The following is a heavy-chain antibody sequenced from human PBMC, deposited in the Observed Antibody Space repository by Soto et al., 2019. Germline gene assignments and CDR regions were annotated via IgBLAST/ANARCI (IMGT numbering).Heavy chain of an antibody. CDR2: IYYTGTT. CDR1: GGSISSGDYY. Sequence: PSETLSLTCTVSGGSISSGDYYWSWIRQPPGKGLEWIGYIYYTGTTYYNPSLKSRVTMSVDTAKDQFSLKLSSVTAADTAVYYCARTSRFKTGHLDYWGQGTLVTVSS. V-gene: IGHV4-30-4*01. CDR3: ARTSRFKTGHLDY. J-gene: IGHJ4*02. D-gene: IGHD3-9*01.